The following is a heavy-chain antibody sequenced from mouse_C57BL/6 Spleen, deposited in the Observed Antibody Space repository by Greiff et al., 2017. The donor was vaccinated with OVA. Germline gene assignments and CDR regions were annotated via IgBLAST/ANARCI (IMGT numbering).Heavy chain of an antibody. J-gene: IGHJ1*03. V-gene: IGHV1-64*01. D-gene: IGHD1-1*01. CDR1: GYTFTSYW. CDR3: ARGTVVAPYWYFDV. CDR2: IHPNSGST. Sequence: QVQLQQPGAELVKPGASVKLSCKASGYTFTSYWMHWVKQRPGQGLEWIGMIHPNSGSTNYNEKFKSKATLTVDKSSSTAYMQRSSLTSEDSAVYYCARGTVVAPYWYFDVWGTGTTVTVSS.